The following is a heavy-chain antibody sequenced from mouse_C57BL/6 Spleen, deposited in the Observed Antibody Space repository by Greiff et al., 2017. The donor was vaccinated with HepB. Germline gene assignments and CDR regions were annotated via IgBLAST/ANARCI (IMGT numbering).Heavy chain of an antibody. CDR2: IYPGDGDT. CDR3: ARGHGAY. D-gene: IGHD3-3*01. J-gene: IGHJ3*01. CDR1: GYAFSSSW. Sequence: VKLMESGPELVKPGASVKISCKASGYAFSSSWMNWVKQRPGKGLEWIGRIYPGDGDTNYNGKFKGKATLTADKSSSTAYMQLSSLTSEDSAVYFCARGHGAYWGQGTLVTVSA. V-gene: IGHV1-82*01.